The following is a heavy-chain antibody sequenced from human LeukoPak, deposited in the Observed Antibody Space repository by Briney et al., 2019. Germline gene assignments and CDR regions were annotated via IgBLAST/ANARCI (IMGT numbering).Heavy chain of an antibody. Sequence: GGSLRLSCAAPGFTFSSYAMRWGRQAPGKGLEWVSAISGNGGSTYYADSVKGRFTISRDNSKNTLYLQMNSLRAEDTAVYYCAKDLTSVADTNWFDPWGQGTLVTVSS. V-gene: IGHV3-23*01. CDR2: ISGNGGST. J-gene: IGHJ5*02. CDR1: GFTFSSYA. CDR3: AKDLTSVADTNWFDP. D-gene: IGHD6-19*01.